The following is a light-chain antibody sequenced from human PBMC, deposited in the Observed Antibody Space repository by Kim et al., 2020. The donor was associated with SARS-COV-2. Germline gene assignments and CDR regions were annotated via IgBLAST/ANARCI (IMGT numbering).Light chain of an antibody. CDR1: KLGDKY. CDR3: QAWDSSTHTYV. V-gene: IGLV3-1*01. J-gene: IGLJ1*01. Sequence: SYELTQPPSVSVSPGQTASITCSGYKLGDKYVSWYHQKPGQSPVVVIYQDNQRPSGIPERFSGSNSGNTATLTISGTQAMDEADYYCQAWDSSTHTYVFG. CDR2: QDN.